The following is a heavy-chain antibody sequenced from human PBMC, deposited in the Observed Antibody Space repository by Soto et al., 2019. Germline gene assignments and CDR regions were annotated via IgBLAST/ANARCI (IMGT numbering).Heavy chain of an antibody. V-gene: IGHV3-30*19. CDR3: ARWGTTGGLDV. D-gene: IGHD3-16*01. Sequence: QVQLVESGGGVVQPGTSLRLSCVGSGFTFRSYVIHWVRQAPGKGLEWVALTSYDGSNKYYDDSVKGRFTISRDNSRNTVDLHMDSLRHEDMALYYCARWGTTGGLDVWGQGTLVSVSS. CDR2: TSYDGSNK. CDR1: GFTFRSYV. J-gene: IGHJ4*02.